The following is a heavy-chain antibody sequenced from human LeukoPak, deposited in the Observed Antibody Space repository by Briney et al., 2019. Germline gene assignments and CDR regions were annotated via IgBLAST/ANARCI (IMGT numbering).Heavy chain of an antibody. CDR2: INGDGSST. J-gene: IGHJ4*02. CDR1: GFTFSNHW. CDR3: RSGPGPFAY. V-gene: IGHV3-74*01. Sequence: GGSLSLSCAASGFTFSNHWMHWVRQAPGKGLVWVSRINGDGSSTTYADSVKGRITISRDNAKNTLYLQMNSLRVEDTAVYYCRSGPGPFAYSGQRTPVTVSS. D-gene: IGHD1-1*01.